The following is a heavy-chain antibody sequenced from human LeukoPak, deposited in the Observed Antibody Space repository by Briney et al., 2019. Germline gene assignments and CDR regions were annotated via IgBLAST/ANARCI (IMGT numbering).Heavy chain of an antibody. CDR1: GFTFSSYG. J-gene: IGHJ5*02. Sequence: GGSLRLSCEASGFTFSSYGMHWVRQAPGKGLEWVAVISYDGSNKYYADSVKGRFTISRDNSKNTLYLQMNSLRAEDTAVYYCAKRLSEGGRYSSSWPVGFDPWGQGTLVTVSS. V-gene: IGHV3-30*18. CDR3: AKRLSEGGRYSSSWPVGFDP. D-gene: IGHD6-13*01. CDR2: ISYDGSNK.